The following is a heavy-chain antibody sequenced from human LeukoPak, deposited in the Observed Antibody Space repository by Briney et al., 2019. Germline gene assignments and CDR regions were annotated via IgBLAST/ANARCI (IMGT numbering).Heavy chain of an antibody. J-gene: IGHJ4*02. CDR3: AREYYSSGDY. CDR2: INGDGSLT. D-gene: IGHD3-10*01. Sequence: GGSLRLSCAASGFSFSNFWMHWVRQAPGKGPVWVSRINGDGSLTGHADSVKGRFTISRDNAKNTLYLQMNSLRAEDTAVHYCAREYYSSGDYWGQGTLVTVSS. CDR1: GFSFSNFW. V-gene: IGHV3-74*01.